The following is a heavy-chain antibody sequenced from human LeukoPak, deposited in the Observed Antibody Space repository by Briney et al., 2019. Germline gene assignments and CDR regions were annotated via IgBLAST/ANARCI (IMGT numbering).Heavy chain of an antibody. Sequence: PGGSLRLSCAASGFTFSSYSMNWVRQAPGKGLEWVSSISSSSSYIYYADSVKGRFTISRDNAKNSLYLQMNSLRAEDTAVYYCARGGGSFYGMDVWGQGTTVTVSS. J-gene: IGHJ6*02. CDR3: ARGGGSFYGMDV. D-gene: IGHD2-15*01. V-gene: IGHV3-21*01. CDR2: ISSSSSYI. CDR1: GFTFSSYS.